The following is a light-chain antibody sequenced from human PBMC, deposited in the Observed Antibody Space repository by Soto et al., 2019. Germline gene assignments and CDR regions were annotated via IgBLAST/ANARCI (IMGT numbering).Light chain of an antibody. Sequence: IQMTQSPSSLSASVGDRVTITCRASQSISTYLNWYQQKPGKAPKLLIYAASSLQSGVPSRFSGSGSGTDFTLTISSLQPEDFATYYCLQDYNYPRTFGQGTKVDIK. CDR3: LQDYNYPRT. CDR2: AAS. V-gene: IGKV1-6*01. CDR1: QSISTY. J-gene: IGKJ1*01.